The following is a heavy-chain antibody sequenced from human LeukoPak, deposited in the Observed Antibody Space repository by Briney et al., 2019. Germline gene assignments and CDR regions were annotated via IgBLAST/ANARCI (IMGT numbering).Heavy chain of an antibody. J-gene: IGHJ5*02. V-gene: IGHV4-34*01. CDR2: INHSGST. D-gene: IGHD3-10*01. Sequence: SETLSLTCAVYGGSFSGYYWSWIRQPPGKGLEWIGEINHSGSTNYNPSLKSRVTISVDTSKNQFSLKLSSVTAADTAVYYCARYLWFGELLIFDPWGQGTLVTVSS. CDR3: ARYLWFGELLIFDP. CDR1: GGSFSGYY.